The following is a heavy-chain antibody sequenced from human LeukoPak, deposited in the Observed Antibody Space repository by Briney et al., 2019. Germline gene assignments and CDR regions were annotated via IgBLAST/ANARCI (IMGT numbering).Heavy chain of an antibody. CDR1: GASITSSGYY. CDR2: ITHSGYT. CDR3: VREELFYDFWSGSHGAFDV. Sequence: PSETLSLTCTVSGASITSSGYYWGWIRQPPGKGLEWIGSITHSGYTNYNPSLKSRLSIPVDMSKNLFSLKLTSVTGADTALYYCVREELFYDFWSGSHGAFDVWGQGTMVSVSS. V-gene: IGHV4-39*02. J-gene: IGHJ3*01. D-gene: IGHD3-3*01.